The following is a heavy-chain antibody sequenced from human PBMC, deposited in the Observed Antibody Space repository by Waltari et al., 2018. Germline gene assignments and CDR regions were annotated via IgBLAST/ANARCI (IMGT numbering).Heavy chain of an antibody. CDR3: AKGLIYCSSNSCYYMDV. CDR2: TSYDGTKR. J-gene: IGHJ6*03. D-gene: IGHD2-2*01. V-gene: IGHV3-30*18. CDR1: GSRFRSSG. Sequence: QVQLVESGGGVVQPGGSLSLSCAASGSRFRSSGIHWVRQAPGKGLEWVAVTSYDGTKRNYADSVKGRFTISRDDSKNTLFLQMNSLRADDTAVYYCAKGLIYCSSNSCYYMDVWGQGTSVTVSS.